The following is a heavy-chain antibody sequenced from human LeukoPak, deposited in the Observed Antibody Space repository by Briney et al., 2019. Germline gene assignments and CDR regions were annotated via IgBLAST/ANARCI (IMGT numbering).Heavy chain of an antibody. CDR2: IYYNGDT. Sequence: SETLSLTCTVSGDSIRINSFYCGWIRQAPGGGLGWSGTIYYNGDTFYNPSLKSRVTMSVDTSASQFSLKLSSVTAADTAVYYCAVLLYRHYLWFDSWGQGTLVSVSS. J-gene: IGHJ5*01. CDR1: GDSIRINSFY. CDR3: AVLLYRHYLWFDS. D-gene: IGHD3-16*02. V-gene: IGHV4-39*01.